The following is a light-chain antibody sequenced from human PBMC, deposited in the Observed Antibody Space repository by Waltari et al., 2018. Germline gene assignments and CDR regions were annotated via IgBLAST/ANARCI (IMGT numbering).Light chain of an antibody. J-gene: IGLJ3*02. CDR3: AAWDDSLSGRV. Sequence: QSVLTQPPSASGTPGQRVTISCSGSRSNIGSNYVYWYQQLPGTAPNLLIYRNNQRPAGAPDRCSGSKSGTSASLAISGLRSEDEADDYCAAWDDSLSGRVFGGGTKVTVL. CDR2: RNN. CDR1: RSNIGSNY. V-gene: IGLV1-47*01.